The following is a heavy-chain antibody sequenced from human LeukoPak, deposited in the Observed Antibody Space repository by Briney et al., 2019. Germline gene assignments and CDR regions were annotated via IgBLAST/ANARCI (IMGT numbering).Heavy chain of an antibody. V-gene: IGHV3-23*01. J-gene: IGHJ4*02. CDR2: LGPSGTTT. CDR3: AKKGYDHSGTYSYYLDS. Sequence: ETLSLTCTVSGGSISSGGYYWNWVRQAPGKGLEWVSTLGPSGTTTTYADSVRGRFTISRDNSKNTLYLQMNSLRVEDTAVYYCAKKGYDHSGTYSYYLDSWGQGTLVTVSS. CDR1: GGSISSGGYY. D-gene: IGHD3-10*01.